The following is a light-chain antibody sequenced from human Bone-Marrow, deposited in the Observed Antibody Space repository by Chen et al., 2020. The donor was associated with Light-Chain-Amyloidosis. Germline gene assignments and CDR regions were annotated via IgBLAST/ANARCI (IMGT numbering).Light chain of an antibody. V-gene: IGLV3-21*02. Sequence: SCVLTQPSSVSVAPGQTVTIACGGNNIGSTSVHWYQQTPGQAPLLVVYDDSDRPSGIPERLSGSNSGNTATLTISRVEAGDEADYDCQVWDRSSDRPVCGGGTKLTVL. CDR2: DDS. J-gene: IGLJ3*02. CDR1: NIGSTS. CDR3: QVWDRSSDRPV.